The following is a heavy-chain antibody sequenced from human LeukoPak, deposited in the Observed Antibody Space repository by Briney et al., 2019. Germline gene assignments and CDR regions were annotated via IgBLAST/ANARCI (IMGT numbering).Heavy chain of an antibody. CDR2: ISADGGST. CDR1: GLTFHDYA. Sequence: GGSLRLSCVASGLTFHDYAMHWVRQAPGKGLEWVSLISADGGSTFYADSVRGRFSISRDNSKNSLYLQMNSLRTEDTARYYCAEESGKFDYWGQGTLVAVSS. CDR3: AEESGKFDY. V-gene: IGHV3-43*02. J-gene: IGHJ4*02.